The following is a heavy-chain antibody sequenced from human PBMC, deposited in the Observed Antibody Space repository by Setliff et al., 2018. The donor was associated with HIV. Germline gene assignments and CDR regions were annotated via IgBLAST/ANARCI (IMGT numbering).Heavy chain of an antibody. J-gene: IGHJ4*02. CDR1: GYTLSELS. V-gene: IGHV1-69*05. CDR3: ARQLSHSFDY. Sequence: SVKVSCKVSGYTLSELSMHWVRQAPGQGLAGMGGIIPMFGTLNFAQKFQGRVTITTDESASTAYMELNSLRSDDTAVYYCARQLSHSFDYWGQGTLVTVSS. CDR2: IIPMFGTL. D-gene: IGHD1-1*01.